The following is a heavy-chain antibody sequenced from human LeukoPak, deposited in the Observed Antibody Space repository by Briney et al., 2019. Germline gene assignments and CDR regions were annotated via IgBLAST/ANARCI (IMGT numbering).Heavy chain of an antibody. V-gene: IGHV4-59*12. Sequence: SETLSLTCTVSGDSISSYYWSWIRQPPGKGLEWIGYIYYSGSTNYNPSLKSRVTISIDTSKNQFSLKLSSVTAADTAVYYCARDMGIAAAGQDAFDIWGQGTMVTVSS. D-gene: IGHD6-13*01. J-gene: IGHJ3*02. CDR2: IYYSGST. CDR3: ARDMGIAAAGQDAFDI. CDR1: GDSISSYY.